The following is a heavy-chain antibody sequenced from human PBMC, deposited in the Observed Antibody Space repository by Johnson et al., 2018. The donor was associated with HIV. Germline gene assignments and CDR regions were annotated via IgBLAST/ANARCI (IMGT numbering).Heavy chain of an antibody. CDR3: ASGDDDGF. CDR1: GFTFSSYA. CDR2: IYSGGST. Sequence: HVQLVESGGGLVQPGGSLRLSCAASGFTFSSYAMHWVRQAPAKGLEWVSVIYSGGSTYYADSVKGRFTISRDNSKNTLSLQMNSLRPEDTAVYYCASGDDDGFWGRGTLVTVSS. J-gene: IGHJ4*03. V-gene: IGHV3-NL1*01. D-gene: IGHD5-12*01.